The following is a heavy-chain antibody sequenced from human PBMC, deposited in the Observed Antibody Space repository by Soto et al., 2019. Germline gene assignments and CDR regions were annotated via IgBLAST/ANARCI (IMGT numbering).Heavy chain of an antibody. CDR2: ISGIGGST. CDR1: GFPFSSYS. D-gene: IGHD3-10*01. Sequence: PGGSLRISFAPSGFPFSSYSMRWGRPAPGKGLEWVSVISGIGGSTSYADSVKGRFTISRDNSKNTLYLQMNSLRAEDTAVYYCARGAGGYYYMDVWGKGTTVTVSS. V-gene: IGHV3-23*01. CDR3: ARGAGGYYYMDV. J-gene: IGHJ6*03.